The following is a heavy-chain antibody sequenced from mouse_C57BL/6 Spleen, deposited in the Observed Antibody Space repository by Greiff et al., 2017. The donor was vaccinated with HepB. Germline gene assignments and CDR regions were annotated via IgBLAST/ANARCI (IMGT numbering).Heavy chain of an antibody. D-gene: IGHD1-1*01. CDR3: ARNRSPHYYGSSLRAMDY. CDR2: IWSGGST. V-gene: IGHV2-2*01. Sequence: QVQLKESGPGLVQPSQSLSITCTVSGFSLTSYGVHWVRQSPGKGLEWLGVIWSGGSTDYNAAFISRLSISKDNSKSQVFFKMNSLQADDTAIYYCARNRSPHYYGSSLRAMDYWGQGTSVTVSS. J-gene: IGHJ4*01. CDR1: GFSLTSYG.